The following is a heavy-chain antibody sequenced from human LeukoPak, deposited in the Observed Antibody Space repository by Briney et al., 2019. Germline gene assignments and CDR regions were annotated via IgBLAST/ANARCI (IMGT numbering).Heavy chain of an antibody. D-gene: IGHD4-17*01. Sequence: PGGSLRLSCAASGFPFSSYSMNWVRQAPGKGLEWVSSISSRSSYIFYADSLKDRFTISRDNAKNSLYLQMNSLRAEDTAVYYCARETTVTNYYYYGMDVWGQGTTVTVSS. CDR1: GFPFSSYS. V-gene: IGHV3-21*01. CDR3: ARETTVTNYYYYGMDV. CDR2: ISSRSSYI. J-gene: IGHJ6*02.